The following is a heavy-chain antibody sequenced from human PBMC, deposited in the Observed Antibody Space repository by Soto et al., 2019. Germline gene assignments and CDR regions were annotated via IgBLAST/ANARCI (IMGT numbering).Heavy chain of an antibody. CDR2: INGDGSDK. Sequence: GGSLRLSCAASGFTISSYGMSWVRQAPGKGLEWVAAINGDGSDKYYADSVKGRFTISRDNAKNSLYLQMNSLRAEDTAVYYCLGMAYWGQGTLVTVSS. CDR3: LGMAY. J-gene: IGHJ4*02. CDR1: GFTISSYG. D-gene: IGHD3-3*01. V-gene: IGHV3-7*01.